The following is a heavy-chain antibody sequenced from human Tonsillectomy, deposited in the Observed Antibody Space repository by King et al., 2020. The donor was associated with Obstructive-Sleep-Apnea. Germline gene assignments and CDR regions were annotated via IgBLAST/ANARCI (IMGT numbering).Heavy chain of an antibody. Sequence: VQLQQWGAGLLKPSETLSLTCAVFGGSFSDYYWSWIRQPPGKGLEWIGEVNHSGSTNYNPSLKSRVTISVETSKNQFSLNLNSVTAADTAVYYCARGSGAAAVNWFDPWGQGTLVTVSS. CDR1: GGSFSDYY. D-gene: IGHD6-13*01. V-gene: IGHV4-34*01. CDR3: ARGSGAAAVNWFDP. CDR2: VNHSGST. J-gene: IGHJ5*02.